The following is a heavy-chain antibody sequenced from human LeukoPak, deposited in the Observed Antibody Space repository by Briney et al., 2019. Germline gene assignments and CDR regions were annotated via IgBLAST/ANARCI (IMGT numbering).Heavy chain of an antibody. J-gene: IGHJ4*02. CDR1: VYTFPTYG. CDR2: ISAYNGNT. D-gene: IGHD5-24*01. CDR3: ARALVDGYKGLGY. Sequence: ASVKVSCKASVYTFPTYGITWVRQAPGQGLEWMGWISAYNGNTNYAQKLQGRVTITTDTSTSTAYMELRSLRSDDTAVYYCARALVDGYKGLGYWGQGTLVTVSS. V-gene: IGHV1-18*01.